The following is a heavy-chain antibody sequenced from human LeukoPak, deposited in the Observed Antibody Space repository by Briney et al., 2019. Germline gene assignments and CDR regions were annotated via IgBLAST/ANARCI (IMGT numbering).Heavy chain of an antibody. D-gene: IGHD3-10*01. CDR3: ARAPGWDTMFRGVSDYYYYYMDV. J-gene: IGHJ6*03. Sequence: SETLSLTCTVSGGSISSYYWSWIRQPPGKGLEWIGYIYYSGSTNYNPSLKSRITISVDTSKNQFSLKLRAVTAADTAVYYCARAPGWDTMFRGVSDYYYYYMDVWGKGTTVTVSS. V-gene: IGHV4-59*01. CDR1: GGSISSYY. CDR2: IYYSGST.